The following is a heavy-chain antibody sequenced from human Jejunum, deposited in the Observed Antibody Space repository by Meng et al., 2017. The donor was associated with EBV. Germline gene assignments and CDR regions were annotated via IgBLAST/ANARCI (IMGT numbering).Heavy chain of an antibody. CDR3: AAHSWGVYHFNY. V-gene: IGHV1-3*01. Sequence: QGQLVQFGAEVKKPGASLKVSCKAHGYTFTTHAMHWVRQAPGQRLEWMGWINGANGDTKYSQQFQGRVTFTRDTSANTGYMELSSLTSEDTAVYYCAAHSWGVYHFNYWGQGTLVTVSS. CDR1: GYTFTTHA. J-gene: IGHJ4*02. D-gene: IGHD5/OR15-5a*01. CDR2: INGANGDT.